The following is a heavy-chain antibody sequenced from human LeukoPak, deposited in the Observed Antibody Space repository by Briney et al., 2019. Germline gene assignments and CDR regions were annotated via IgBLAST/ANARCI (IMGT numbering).Heavy chain of an antibody. V-gene: IGHV1-3*01. D-gene: IGHD5-18*01. CDR1: GYTFTSYA. Sequence: GASVNVSCKASGYTFTSYAMHWVRQAPGQRLEWMGWINAGNGNTKYSQKFQGRVTITRDTSASTAYMELSSLRSEDTAVYYCARDVDTAMTYYYYYGMDVWGQGTTVTVSS. CDR2: INAGNGNT. J-gene: IGHJ6*02. CDR3: ARDVDTAMTYYYYYGMDV.